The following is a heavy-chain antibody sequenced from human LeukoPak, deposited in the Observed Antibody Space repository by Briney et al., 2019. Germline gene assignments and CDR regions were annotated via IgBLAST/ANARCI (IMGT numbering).Heavy chain of an antibody. Sequence: SVKVSCKASGGTFSSYAISWVRQAPGQGLEWMGRIIPILGIANYAQKFQGRVTITADKSTSTAYMELSSLRSEDTAVYYCARRFIAVAGDAFDIWGQGTMVTVSS. CDR1: GGTFSSYA. CDR3: ARRFIAVAGDAFDI. J-gene: IGHJ3*02. V-gene: IGHV1-69*04. CDR2: IIPILGIA. D-gene: IGHD6-19*01.